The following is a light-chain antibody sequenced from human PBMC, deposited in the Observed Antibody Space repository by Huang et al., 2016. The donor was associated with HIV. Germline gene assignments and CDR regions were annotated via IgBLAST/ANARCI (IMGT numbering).Light chain of an antibody. Sequence: VLTQSPATLSLSPGESATLSCRASQSVNNHLAWYQRKPGQVLRLLIYDALNRTTGIPARFSGSASGTDFTLTISSLEPEDSAVYYCQQRSNWPWITFGQGTRLEIK. CDR3: QQRSNWPWIT. CDR2: DAL. J-gene: IGKJ5*01. CDR1: QSVNNH. V-gene: IGKV3-11*01.